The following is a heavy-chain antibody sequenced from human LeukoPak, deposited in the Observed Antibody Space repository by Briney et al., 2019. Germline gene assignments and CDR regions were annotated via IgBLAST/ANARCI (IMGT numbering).Heavy chain of an antibody. J-gene: IGHJ4*02. Sequence: PSETLSLTCTVSGSSISSYYWSWIRQPAGKGLEWIGRIYTSGSTNYNPSLKSRVTISVDKSKTQFSLKLSSVAAADTAVYYCARDFGSGSYYNPLYFDYWGQGTLVTVSS. CDR3: ARDFGSGSYYNPLYFDY. V-gene: IGHV4-4*07. CDR1: GSSISSYY. D-gene: IGHD3-10*01. CDR2: IYTSGST.